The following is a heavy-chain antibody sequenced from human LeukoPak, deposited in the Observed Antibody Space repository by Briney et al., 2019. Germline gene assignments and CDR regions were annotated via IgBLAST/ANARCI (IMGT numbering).Heavy chain of an antibody. CDR1: GFTLSDYW. CDR2: IKEDGSEK. CDR3: ARDYYDSSGYYYFDY. V-gene: IGHV3-7*01. D-gene: IGHD3-22*01. J-gene: IGHJ4*02. Sequence: GGSLRLSCVVSGFTLSDYWMTWVRQAPGKGLEWVANIKEDGSEKNYVDSVKGRFTISRDNAKNSPYLQMNSLRAEDTAVYYCARDYYDSSGYYYFDYWGQGTLVTVSS.